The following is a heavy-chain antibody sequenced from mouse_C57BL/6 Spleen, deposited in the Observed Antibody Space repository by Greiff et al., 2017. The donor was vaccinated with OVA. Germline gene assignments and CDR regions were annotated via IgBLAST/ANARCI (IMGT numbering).Heavy chain of an antibody. V-gene: IGHV5-17*01. CDR2: ISSGSSTI. Sequence: EVQRVESGGGLVKPGGSLKLSCAASGFTFSDYGMHWVRQAPEKGLEWVAYISSGSSTIYYADTVKGRFTISRDTAKNTLFLQMTSLRSEDTAKYYCARGGDFYAMDDWGQGTSVTVSS. CDR1: GFTFSDYG. J-gene: IGHJ4*01. CDR3: ARGGDFYAMDD.